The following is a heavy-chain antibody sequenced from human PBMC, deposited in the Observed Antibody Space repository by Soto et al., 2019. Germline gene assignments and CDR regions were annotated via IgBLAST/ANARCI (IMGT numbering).Heavy chain of an antibody. D-gene: IGHD4-17*01. V-gene: IGHV4-34*01. CDR3: ARGRLPTVTTSYFDY. CDR2: INHSGST. CDR1: GGSFSGYY. J-gene: IGHJ4*02. Sequence: PSETLSLTCAVYGGSFSGYYWSWIRQPPGKGLERIGEINHSGSTNYNPSLKSRVTISVDTSKNQFSLKLSSVTAADTAVYYCARGRLPTVTTSYFDYWGQGTLVTVSS.